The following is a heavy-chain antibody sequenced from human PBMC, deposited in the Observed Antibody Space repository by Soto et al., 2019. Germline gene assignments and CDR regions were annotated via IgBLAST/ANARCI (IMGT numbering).Heavy chain of an antibody. V-gene: IGHV4-61*01. Sequence: SETLSLTCTVSGGSVSSGSYYWSWIRQPPGKGLEYIGYLYYSGSTNYDPSLKSRVTISVDTPKNQFSLKLTSVTAADTAVYYCARGQAFWTGYYRMPYYFDYWGQGTLVTVS. CDR2: LYYSGST. D-gene: IGHD3-3*01. CDR1: GGSVSSGSYY. CDR3: ARGQAFWTGYYRMPYYFDY. J-gene: IGHJ4*02.